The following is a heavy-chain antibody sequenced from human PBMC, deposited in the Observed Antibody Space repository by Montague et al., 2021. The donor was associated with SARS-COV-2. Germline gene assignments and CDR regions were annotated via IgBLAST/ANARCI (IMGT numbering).Heavy chain of an antibody. J-gene: IGHJ4*02. Sequence: SLRLSCAASGFTLSDYYMSWIRQAPGKGLEWLSYISNTGLDIKYGDFVKGRFTVSRDIAKNTLYLQMDSLRAEDTAVYYCARVLLGVSHGDYWGQGTLVTVSS. CDR2: ISNTGLDI. CDR1: GFTLSDYY. V-gene: IGHV3-11*01. CDR3: ARVLLGVSHGDY. D-gene: IGHD3-10*01.